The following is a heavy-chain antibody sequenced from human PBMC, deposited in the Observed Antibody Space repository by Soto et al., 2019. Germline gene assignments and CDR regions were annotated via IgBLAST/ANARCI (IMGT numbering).Heavy chain of an antibody. CDR3: ARTYGGAAISYFDY. D-gene: IGHD2-2*02. J-gene: IGHJ4*02. Sequence: EVQLVESGGGLVKPGGSLRLSCAASGFTFSSYSMNWVRQAPGKGLEWVSSISSSSSYTNYADSVKGRFTISRDNAKNSLYLQMNSLRAEDTAVYYCARTYGGAAISYFDYWGQGTLVTVSS. V-gene: IGHV3-21*01. CDR2: ISSSSSYT. CDR1: GFTFSSYS.